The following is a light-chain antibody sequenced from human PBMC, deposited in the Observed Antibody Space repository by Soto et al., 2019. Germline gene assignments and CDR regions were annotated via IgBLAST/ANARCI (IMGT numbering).Light chain of an antibody. CDR1: SSDVGSYNL. V-gene: IGLV2-23*01. Sequence: QSALTQPASVSGSPGQSITISCNGTSSDVGSYNLVSWYQQHPGKAPKLMIYEGSKRPSGVSNRFSGSKSGNTASLTISGLQAEDEADYYCCSYAGISTSVFGGGTKLTVL. CDR3: CSYAGISTSV. CDR2: EGS. J-gene: IGLJ2*01.